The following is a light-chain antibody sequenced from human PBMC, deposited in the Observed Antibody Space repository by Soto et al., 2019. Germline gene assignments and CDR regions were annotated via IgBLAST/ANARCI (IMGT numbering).Light chain of an antibody. V-gene: IGKV3-20*01. CDR1: QSFNSNY. J-gene: IGKJ1*01. Sequence: EIWLTQFPGTLSLSPGERATLSCTASQSFNSNYLAWYQQKPGQAPRLLIYGASTRATGIPDRFSGSGSGTDFTLTITRLEPEDFAVYYCQQSPGTFGQGTKVDIK. CDR2: GAS. CDR3: QQSPGT.